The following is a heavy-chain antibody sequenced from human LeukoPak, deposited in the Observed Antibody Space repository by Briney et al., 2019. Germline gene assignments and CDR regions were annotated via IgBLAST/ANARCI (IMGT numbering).Heavy chain of an antibody. J-gene: IGHJ6*02. CDR3: GRGYAMDV. CDR2: MNLNSGRT. V-gene: IGHV1-8*01. Sequence: ASVKVSCKAAGYTSTNFDINWVRQATAQGLELMGWMNLNSGRTGYRQEFHDSVTTTTNTPITTAYMELSSLRSEDTAVYYCGRGYAMDVWGQGTTVTVSS. CDR1: GYTSTNFD.